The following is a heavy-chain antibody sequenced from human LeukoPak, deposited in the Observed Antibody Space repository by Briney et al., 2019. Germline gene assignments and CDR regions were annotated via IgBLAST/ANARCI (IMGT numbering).Heavy chain of an antibody. CDR2: IYHSGST. CDR1: GHSISSGYY. CDR3: ARRVDIVVVPAANWFDP. V-gene: IGHV4-38-2*01. J-gene: IGHJ5*02. D-gene: IGHD2-2*01. Sequence: NASDTLSLTCAVSGHSISSGYYWGWIRQPPGKVLEGIGSIYHSGSTYYNPSLKSRVTISVDTSKNQFSLKLSSVTAADTAVYYCARRVDIVVVPAANWFDPWGQGTLVTVSS.